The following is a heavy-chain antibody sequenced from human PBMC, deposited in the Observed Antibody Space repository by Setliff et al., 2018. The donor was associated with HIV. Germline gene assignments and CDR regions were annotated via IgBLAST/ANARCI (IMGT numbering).Heavy chain of an antibody. J-gene: IGHJ5*02. Sequence: ASVKVSCKTSGYAFTNSYLHWVRQAPGQGLEWMGMISPRAGSTNYAQNFQGRVSMTRDTSTSTVYMELSSLRSGDTAVYYCARDLNSGDYPHWFDPWGQGTLVTVSS. V-gene: IGHV1-46*01. D-gene: IGHD4-17*01. CDR3: ARDLNSGDYPHWFDP. CDR1: GYAFTNSY. CDR2: ISPRAGST.